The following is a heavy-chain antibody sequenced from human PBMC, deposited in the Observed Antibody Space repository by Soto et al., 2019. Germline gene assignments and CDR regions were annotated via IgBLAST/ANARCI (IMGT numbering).Heavy chain of an antibody. CDR3: ARVGPPWRITMVRGKTSNWFDP. V-gene: IGHV1-8*01. CDR2: MNPNSGNT. J-gene: IGHJ5*02. Sequence: QVQLVQSGAEVKKPGASVKVSCKASGYTFTSYDINWVRQATGQGLEWMGWMNPNSGNTGYAQKFQGRVTMTRNTSISTAYMELSSLRYEDTAVYYCARVGPPWRITMVRGKTSNWFDPWGQGTLVTVSS. CDR1: GYTFTSYD. D-gene: IGHD3-10*01.